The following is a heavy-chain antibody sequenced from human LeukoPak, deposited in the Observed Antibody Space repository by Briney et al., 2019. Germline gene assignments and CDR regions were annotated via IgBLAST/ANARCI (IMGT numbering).Heavy chain of an antibody. CDR2: IKQDGSEK. CDR1: GFTFSSYW. Sequence: GGSLRLSCAASGFTFSSYWMSWVRQAPGKGLEWVANIKQDGSEKYYVDSVKGRFTISRDNAKNSLYPQMNSLRAEDTAVYYCASVYSYGLWTSSFDYWGQGTLVTVSS. CDR3: ASVYSYGLWTSSFDY. V-gene: IGHV3-7*01. D-gene: IGHD5-18*01. J-gene: IGHJ4*02.